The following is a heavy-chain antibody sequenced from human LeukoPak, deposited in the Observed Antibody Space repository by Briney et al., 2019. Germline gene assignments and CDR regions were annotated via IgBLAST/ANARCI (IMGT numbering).Heavy chain of an antibody. Sequence: ASVKVSCKASGYTFTSYGISWVRQAPGQGLEWMGWISAYNGNTNYAQKLQGRVTMTTDTSTSTAYMELSSLRSEDTAVYYCARAVPGPNYYYYYMDVWGKGTTVTVSS. CDR1: GYTFTSYG. J-gene: IGHJ6*03. V-gene: IGHV1-18*01. D-gene: IGHD4-17*01. CDR3: ARAVPGPNYYYYYMDV. CDR2: ISAYNGNT.